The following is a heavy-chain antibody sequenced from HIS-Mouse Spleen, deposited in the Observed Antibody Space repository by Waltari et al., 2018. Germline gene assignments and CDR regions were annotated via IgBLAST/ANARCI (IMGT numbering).Heavy chain of an antibody. J-gene: IGHJ4*02. CDR1: GFTFSGYG. CDR3: AKDRGSQFDY. Sequence: QVQLVESGGGVVQPGSSLRLSCAASGFTFSGYGMHWARQAPGKGLGWVAVISYDGSNKYYADSVKGRFTISRDNSKNTLYLQMNSLRAEDTAVYYCAKDRGSQFDYWGQGTLVTVSS. V-gene: IGHV3-30*18. D-gene: IGHD1-26*01. CDR2: ISYDGSNK.